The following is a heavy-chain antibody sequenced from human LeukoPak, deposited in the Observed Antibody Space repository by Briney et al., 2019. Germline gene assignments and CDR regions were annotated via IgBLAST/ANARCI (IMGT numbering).Heavy chain of an antibody. Sequence: GGSLRLSCAASGFIFSSYAMSWVRQAPGKGLEWVSAISGTGGTTYYADSVKGRFTISRDNSKNTLYLQMNSLRAEDTAVYYCAKGSPQGVVVVATTLYFDYWGQGTLVTVSS. CDR3: AKGSPQGVVVVATTLYFDY. CDR1: GFIFSSYA. J-gene: IGHJ4*02. CDR2: ISGTGGTT. D-gene: IGHD2-15*01. V-gene: IGHV3-23*01.